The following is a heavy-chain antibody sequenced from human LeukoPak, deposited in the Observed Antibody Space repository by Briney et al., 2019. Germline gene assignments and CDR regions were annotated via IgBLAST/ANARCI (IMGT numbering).Heavy chain of an antibody. CDR1: GFTFSSYW. V-gene: IGHV3-11*04. D-gene: IGHD6-13*01. CDR2: ISSSGSTI. Sequence: GGSLRLSCAASGFTFSSYWMSWIRQAPGKGLEWVSYISSSGSTIYYADSVKGRFTISRDNAKNSLYLQMNSLRAEDTAVYYCASYSSSWYYFDYWGQGTLVTVSS. CDR3: ASYSSSWYYFDY. J-gene: IGHJ4*02.